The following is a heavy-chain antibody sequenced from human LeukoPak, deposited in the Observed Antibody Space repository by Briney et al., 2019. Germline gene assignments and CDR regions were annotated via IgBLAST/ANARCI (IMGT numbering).Heavy chain of an antibody. D-gene: IGHD2-2*01. V-gene: IGHV4-59*05. CDR3: ARRVLEDIVVVPAAPGDYYYMDV. CDR2: IYYSGST. CDR1: GGSISSYY. J-gene: IGHJ6*03. Sequence: PSETLSLTCTVSGGSISSYYWSWIRQPPGKGLEWIGSIYYSGSTYYNPSLKSRVTISVDTSKNQFSLKLSSVTAADTAVYYCARRVLEDIVVVPAAPGDYYYMDVWGKGTTVTVSS.